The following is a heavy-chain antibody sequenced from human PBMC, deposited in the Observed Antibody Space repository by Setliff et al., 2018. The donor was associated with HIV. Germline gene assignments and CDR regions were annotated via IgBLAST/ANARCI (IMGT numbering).Heavy chain of an antibody. CDR1: GYSISSGYY. CDR3: ARDRLTYYFDY. V-gene: IGHV4-38-2*02. J-gene: IGHJ4*02. CDR2: IYHSGST. Sequence: SETLSLTCAVSGYSISSGYYWGWNRQPPGKGLEWIGSIYHSGSTYYNPSLKSRVTISKDTSKNQFSLKLSSVTAADTAVYYCARDRLTYYFDYWGQGILVTVSS. D-gene: IGHD3-22*01.